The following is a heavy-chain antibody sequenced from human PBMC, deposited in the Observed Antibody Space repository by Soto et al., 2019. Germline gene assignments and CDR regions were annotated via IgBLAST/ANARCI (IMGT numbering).Heavy chain of an antibody. CDR2: IVVGSDNT. CDR3: AARPSFWQNYYDGAIDV. V-gene: IGHV1-58*02. Sequence: QMQLVQSGPEVKKPGTSVKVSCKTSGFTFTSSAIQWVRQARGQRLEWIGWIVVGSDNTNYAQKLQERVTITRDLSTNTIDMDLSGLRSEDTAVYYCAARPSFWQNYYDGAIDVWGQGTTVTVSS. CDR1: GFTFTSSA. J-gene: IGHJ6*02.